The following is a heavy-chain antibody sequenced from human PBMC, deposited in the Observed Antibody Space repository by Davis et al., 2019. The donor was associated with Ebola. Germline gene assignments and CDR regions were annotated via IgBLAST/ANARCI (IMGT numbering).Heavy chain of an antibody. J-gene: IGHJ4*02. CDR1: GFTFSSYG. CDR2: IHYDGSNK. D-gene: IGHD6-13*01. CDR3: AKDPYPSAALDH. Sequence: GESLKISCAASGFTFSSYGMHWVRQAPGKGLEWVAFIHYDGSNKYYADSVKGRFTISRDNSKNTLYLQMNSLRAEDTAVHYCAKDPYPSAALDHWGQGTLVTVSS. V-gene: IGHV3-30*02.